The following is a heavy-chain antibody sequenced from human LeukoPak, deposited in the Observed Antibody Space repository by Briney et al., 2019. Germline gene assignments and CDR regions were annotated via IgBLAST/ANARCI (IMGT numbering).Heavy chain of an antibody. Sequence: SETLSPTCAVYGGSFSGYYWSWIRQPPGKGLEWIGEINHSGSTNYNPSLKSRVTISVDTSKNQFSLKLSSVTAADTAVYYCARGPIVVVVAATLGAWFDPWGQGTLVTVSS. V-gene: IGHV4-34*01. CDR3: ARGPIVVVVAATLGAWFDP. J-gene: IGHJ5*02. CDR1: GGSFSGYY. CDR2: INHSGST. D-gene: IGHD2-15*01.